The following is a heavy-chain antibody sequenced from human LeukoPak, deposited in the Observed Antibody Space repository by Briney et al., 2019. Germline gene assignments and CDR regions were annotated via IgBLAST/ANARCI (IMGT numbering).Heavy chain of an antibody. CDR1: GGSISSSSYY. CDR2: IYYSGST. V-gene: IGHV4-39*07. D-gene: IGHD1-14*01. J-gene: IGHJ6*04. Sequence: KPSETLSLTCTVSGGSISSSSYYWGWIRQPPGKGLEWIGSIYYSGSTYYNPSLKSRVTISVDTSKNQFSLKLSSVTAADTAVYYCAREPYNRARPAYGDVWGKGTTVTVSS. CDR3: AREPYNRARPAYGDV.